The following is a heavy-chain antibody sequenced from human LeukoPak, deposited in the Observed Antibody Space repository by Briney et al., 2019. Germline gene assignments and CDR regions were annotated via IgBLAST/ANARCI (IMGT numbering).Heavy chain of an antibody. CDR1: GASISSYY. CDR2: MYPSGST. J-gene: IGHJ2*01. D-gene: IGHD3-10*01. CDR3: ARLAIRSTWYFDL. V-gene: IGHV4-4*09. Sequence: PSGTLSLTCTVSGASISSYYWSWIRQPPGKGLEWIGLMYPSGSTTYNPSLKSRVSISVNTSKNQVSLTVGSVAAADTAMYYCARLAIRSTWYFDLWGRGTLVSVSS.